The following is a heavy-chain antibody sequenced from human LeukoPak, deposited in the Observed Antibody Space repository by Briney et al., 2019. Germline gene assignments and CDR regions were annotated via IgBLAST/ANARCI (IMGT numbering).Heavy chain of an antibody. CDR3: VKGGSVTAPDDSFDI. D-gene: IGHD5/OR15-5a*01. CDR2: ISGSGGSP. CDR1: GFTFSTYA. J-gene: IGHJ3*02. V-gene: IGHV3-23*01. Sequence: GGSLRLSCAASGFTFSTYAMSWVRQAPGKGLEWVSVISGSGGSPYYADSVKGRFTISRDNSKNTLYLQMNSLRAEDMGVYYCVKGGSVTAPDDSFDIWGQGTMVTVSS.